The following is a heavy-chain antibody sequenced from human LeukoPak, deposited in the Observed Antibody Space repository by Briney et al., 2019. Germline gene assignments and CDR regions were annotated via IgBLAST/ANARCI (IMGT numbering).Heavy chain of an antibody. CDR2: IEEDGSEK. CDR1: GFSLSSYW. J-gene: IGHJ6*03. V-gene: IGHV3-7*01. CDR3: VRLRCSSTNCHTLYYYYMDV. D-gene: IGHD2-2*02. Sequence: GGSLRLSCAASGFSLSSYWMSWVRLAPGKGLEWVADIEEDGSEKYYVDSVKGRFTISKDNAKNSLSLQMNSLRPEDTALYYCVRLRCSSTNCHTLYYYYMDVWGKGTTVTVSS.